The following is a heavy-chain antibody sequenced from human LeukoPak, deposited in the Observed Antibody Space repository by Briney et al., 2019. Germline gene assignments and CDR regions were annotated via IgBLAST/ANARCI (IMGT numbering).Heavy chain of an antibody. J-gene: IGHJ4*02. CDR3: VKESPSTAAAGRWEYFDY. CDR2: MSGSGGST. V-gene: IGHV3-23*01. Sequence: GGSLRLSCAASGFTFSGYAMSCVPQAPGKGLEWVSTMSGSGGSTYLAEGLFTIYRDNYKNTLYMHINSLSTEDTAVYYCVKESPSTAAAGRWEYFDYWGQGTLVTVSS. CDR1: GFTFSGYA. D-gene: IGHD6-13*01.